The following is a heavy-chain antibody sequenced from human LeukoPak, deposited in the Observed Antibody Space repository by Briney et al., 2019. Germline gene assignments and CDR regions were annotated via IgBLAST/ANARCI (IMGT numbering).Heavy chain of an antibody. J-gene: IGHJ4*02. D-gene: IGHD5-24*01. CDR1: GGSISSGSHY. CDR3: ARNRGWQQFDY. V-gene: IGHV3-23*01. Sequence: ETLSLTCTVSGGSISSGSHYWGWVRQPPGKGLEWVSAISGSGGSTYYADSVKGRFTISRDNSKNSLYLQMNNLRAEDTAVYYCARNRGWQQFDYWGQGTLVTVSS. CDR2: ISGSGGST.